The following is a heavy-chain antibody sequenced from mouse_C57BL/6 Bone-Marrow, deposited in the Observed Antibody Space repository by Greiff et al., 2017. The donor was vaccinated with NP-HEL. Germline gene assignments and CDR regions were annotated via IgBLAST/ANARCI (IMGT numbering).Heavy chain of an antibody. CDR3: ARGHYYGSMYVGYAMDD. V-gene: IGHV14-3*01. CDR2: IDPANGTT. J-gene: IGHJ4*01. Sequence: VQLQQSVAELVRPGASVKLSCTASGYNIKNTYMHWVKQRPEQGPERIGMIDPANGTTKYAPKFQGKATIAADTSSNTAYLQLSSLTSEDTAIYYCARGHYYGSMYVGYAMDDWGQGTSVTVSS. CDR1: GYNIKNTY. D-gene: IGHD1-1*01.